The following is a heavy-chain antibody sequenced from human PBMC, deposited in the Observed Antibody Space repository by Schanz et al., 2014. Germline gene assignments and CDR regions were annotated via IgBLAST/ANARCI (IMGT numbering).Heavy chain of an antibody. D-gene: IGHD3-16*01. V-gene: IGHV3-7*01. CDR1: GFTFSDHW. CDR2: IKGDSSEK. Sequence: VQLVESGGALVQPGGSLRLSCSASGFTFSDHWMSLVRQPPGKGLEWVANIKGDSSEKNYVDSVKGRFTLSRDSARNSLYLQMSSLRAEDTAVYYCARGTPFLCDYWGQGTLVTVSS. CDR3: ARGTPFLCDY. J-gene: IGHJ4*02.